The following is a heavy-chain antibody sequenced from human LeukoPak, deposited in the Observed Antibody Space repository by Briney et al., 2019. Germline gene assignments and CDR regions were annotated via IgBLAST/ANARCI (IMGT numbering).Heavy chain of an antibody. D-gene: IGHD6-25*01. CDR1: GGSISSSSYY. CDR3: AAAFDY. J-gene: IGHJ4*02. V-gene: IGHV4-39*01. CDR2: THFGGNT. Sequence: PSETLSLTCTVSGGSISSSSYYWGWIRQPPGKGLEWIGNTHFGGNTYFNPSLKSRVTISVDTSKNQFSLELNSVTAADTAVYYCAAAFDYWGQGTLVTVSS.